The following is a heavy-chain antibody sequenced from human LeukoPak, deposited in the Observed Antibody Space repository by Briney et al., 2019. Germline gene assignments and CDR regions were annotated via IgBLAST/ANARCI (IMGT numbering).Heavy chain of an antibody. CDR1: GFTFSSYE. D-gene: IGHD3-22*01. CDR2: ISSSGSTI. J-gene: IGHJ6*02. Sequence: GGSLRLSCAASGFTFSSYEMNWVRQAPGKGLEWVSYISSSGSTIYYADSVKGRFTISRDNAKNSLYLQMNSLRAEDTAVYYCARGTDYYDSSFMDVWGQGTTATVSS. CDR3: ARGTDYYDSSFMDV. V-gene: IGHV3-48*03.